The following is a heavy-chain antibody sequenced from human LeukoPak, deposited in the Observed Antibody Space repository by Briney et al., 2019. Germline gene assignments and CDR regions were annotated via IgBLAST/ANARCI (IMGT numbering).Heavy chain of an antibody. Sequence: SETLSLTCTVSGASISPDYWGWIRQPPGKGLEFIGYIHYSGSTNYNPSLKSRVTISVDTSKNQFSLKLSSVTAADTAVYYCARGLDQEMATILPYFDYWGQGTLVTVSS. CDR1: GASISPDY. V-gene: IGHV4-59*01. D-gene: IGHD5-24*01. J-gene: IGHJ4*02. CDR2: IHYSGST. CDR3: ARGLDQEMATILPYFDY.